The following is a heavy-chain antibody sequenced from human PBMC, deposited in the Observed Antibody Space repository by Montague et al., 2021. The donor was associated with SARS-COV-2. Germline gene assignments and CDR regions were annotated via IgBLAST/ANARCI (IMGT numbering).Heavy chain of an antibody. CDR3: ARHGLAGITIFGVVTPRGCFDI. D-gene: IGHD3-3*01. Sequence: SETLSLTCTVSGGSISSSSYYWGWIRQPPGKGLEWIGSISYSGSTYYNPSLRSRVTISVDTSKNQFSLKLSSVTAADTAVYYCARHGLAGITIFGVVTPRGCFDIWGQGTMVTVSS. CDR1: GGSISSSSYY. J-gene: IGHJ3*02. CDR2: ISYSGST. V-gene: IGHV4-39*01.